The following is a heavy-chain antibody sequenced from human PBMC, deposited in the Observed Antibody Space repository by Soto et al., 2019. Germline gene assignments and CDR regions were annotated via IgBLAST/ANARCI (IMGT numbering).Heavy chain of an antibody. CDR1: GYSFTSYW. J-gene: IGHJ5*02. CDR3: ARGFQSIAAAGTNWFDP. V-gene: IGHV5-51*01. Sequence: PGESLKISCKGSGYSFTSYWIGWVRQMPGKGLEWMGIIYPGDSDTRYSPSFQGQVTISADKSISTAYLQWSSLKASDTAMYYCARGFQSIAAAGTNWFDPWGQGTLVTVSS. CDR2: IYPGDSDT. D-gene: IGHD6-13*01.